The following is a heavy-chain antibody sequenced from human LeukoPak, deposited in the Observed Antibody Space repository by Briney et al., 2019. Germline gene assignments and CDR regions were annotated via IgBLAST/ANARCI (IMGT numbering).Heavy chain of an antibody. CDR1: GFTFSSYA. J-gene: IGHJ4*02. CDR2: ISYDGSNK. Sequence: GGSLRLSCAASGFTFSSYAMHWVRQAPGKGLEWVAVISYDGSNKYYADSVKGRFTISRDNSKNTLYLQMNSLRAEDTAVYYCAKGWQGYYTTWLDSWGQGTLVTVSS. V-gene: IGHV3-30*04. D-gene: IGHD3-10*01. CDR3: AKGWQGYYTTWLDS.